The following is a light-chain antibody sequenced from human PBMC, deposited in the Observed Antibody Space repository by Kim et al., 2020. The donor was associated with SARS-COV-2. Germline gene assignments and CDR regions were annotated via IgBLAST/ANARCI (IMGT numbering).Light chain of an antibody. V-gene: IGKV1-8*01. CDR2: AAS. Sequence: AIRMTQSPPSLSASTGDRVTITCRASQGISGYLAWYQQKPGKAPKLLIYAASTLQSGVPSRFSGSGSGTDFTLTISCLQSEDFATYYCQQYYTYPWTFGQGTKVEIK. CDR1: QGISGY. CDR3: QQYYTYPWT. J-gene: IGKJ1*01.